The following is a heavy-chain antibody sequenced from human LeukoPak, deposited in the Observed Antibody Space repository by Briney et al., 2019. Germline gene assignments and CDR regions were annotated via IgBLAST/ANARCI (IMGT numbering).Heavy chain of an antibody. D-gene: IGHD6-13*01. CDR2: IKSKTDGGTT. V-gene: IGHV3-15*01. CDR3: TTVELSSSWPGY. CDR1: GFTFSSYS. J-gene: IGHJ4*02. Sequence: PGGSLRLSCAASGFTFSSYSMNWVRQAPGKGLEWVGRIKSKTDGGTTDYAAPVKGRFTISRDDSKNTLYLQMNSLKTEDTAVYYCTTVELSSSWPGYWGQGTLVTVSS.